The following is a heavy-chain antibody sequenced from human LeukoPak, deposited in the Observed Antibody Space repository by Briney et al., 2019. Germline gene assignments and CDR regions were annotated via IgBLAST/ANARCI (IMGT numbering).Heavy chain of an antibody. V-gene: IGHV3-23*01. J-gene: IGHJ4*02. D-gene: IGHD1-26*01. Sequence: PGGSLRLSCAASGFTFSSYTMNWVRQAPGKGLEWVSAISANGGSTNCADSVKGRFTISRDNSKNTLYLQMASLRGEDTAVYYCARAPREGFSGSYHDYWGQGTLVTVSS. CDR3: ARAPREGFSGSYHDY. CDR2: ISANGGST. CDR1: GFTFSSYT.